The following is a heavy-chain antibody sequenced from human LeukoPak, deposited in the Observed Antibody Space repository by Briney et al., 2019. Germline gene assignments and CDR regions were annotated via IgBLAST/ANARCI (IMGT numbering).Heavy chain of an antibody. CDR3: ARAMATMADYYYGMDV. J-gene: IGHJ6*02. CDR2: INPNSGGT. D-gene: IGHD5-12*01. V-gene: IGHV1-2*02. Sequence: ASVKVSCKASGYTFTGYYMHWVRQAPGQVLEWMGWINPNSGGTNYAQRFQGRVTMTRDTSISTAYMELSRLRSDDTAVYYCARAMATMADYYYGMDVWGQGTTVTVSS. CDR1: GYTFTGYY.